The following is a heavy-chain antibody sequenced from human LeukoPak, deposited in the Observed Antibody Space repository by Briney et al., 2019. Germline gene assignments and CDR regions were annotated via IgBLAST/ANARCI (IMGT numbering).Heavy chain of an antibody. J-gene: IGHJ3*02. CDR3: ARDCSGERGSCPRGGHDVFDI. V-gene: IGHV4-34*01. D-gene: IGHD2-15*01. Sequence: SETLSLTCAVYGGSFSDYYWSWIRQPPGKGLEWIGEIYHSGSANYNPSLKSRVSMSVDESKNQFSLKLSSVTAADTAVYYCARDCSGERGSCPRGGHDVFDIWGQGTMVTVSS. CDR1: GGSFSDYY. CDR2: IYHSGSA.